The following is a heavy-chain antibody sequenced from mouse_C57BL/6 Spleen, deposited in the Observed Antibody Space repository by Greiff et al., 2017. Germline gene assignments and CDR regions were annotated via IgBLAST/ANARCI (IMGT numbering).Heavy chain of an antibody. Sequence: QVQLQQSGAELAKPGASVKLSCKASGYTFTSYWMHWVKQRPGQGLEWIGYINPSSGYTKYNQKFKDKATLTADKSSSTAYMQLSSLTYEDSAVYYCAKDYYGSSSWFAYWGQGTLVTVSA. J-gene: IGHJ3*01. CDR2: INPSSGYT. V-gene: IGHV1-7*01. CDR3: AKDYYGSSSWFAY. D-gene: IGHD1-1*01. CDR1: GYTFTSYW.